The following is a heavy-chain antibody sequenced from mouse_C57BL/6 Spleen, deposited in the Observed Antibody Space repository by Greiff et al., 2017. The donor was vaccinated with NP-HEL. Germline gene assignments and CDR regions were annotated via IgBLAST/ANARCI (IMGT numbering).Heavy chain of an antibody. CDR2: IYPRSGNT. Sequence: VQLQQSGAELARPGASVKLSCKASGYTFTSYGISWVKQRTGPGLEWIGEIYPRSGNTYYNEKFKGKATLTADKSSSTAYMELRSLTSEDSAVYFCASPYYYGSSYVSYFDYWGQGTTLTVSS. CDR1: GYTFTSYG. CDR3: ASPYYYGSSYVSYFDY. J-gene: IGHJ2*01. D-gene: IGHD1-1*01. V-gene: IGHV1-81*01.